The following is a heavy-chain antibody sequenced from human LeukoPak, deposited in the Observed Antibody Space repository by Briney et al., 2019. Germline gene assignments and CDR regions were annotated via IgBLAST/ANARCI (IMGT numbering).Heavy chain of an antibody. J-gene: IGHJ4*02. CDR1: GFTFSSYA. CDR3: AREWGGCSSTSCSSYY. D-gene: IGHD2-2*01. Sequence: GGSLRLSCAASGFTFSSYAMSWVRQAPGKGLEWVSAISGSGGSTYYADSVKGRFTISRDNAKNSLYLQMNSLRAEDTAVYYCAREWGGCSSTSCSSYYWGQGTLVTVSS. CDR2: ISGSGGST. V-gene: IGHV3-23*01.